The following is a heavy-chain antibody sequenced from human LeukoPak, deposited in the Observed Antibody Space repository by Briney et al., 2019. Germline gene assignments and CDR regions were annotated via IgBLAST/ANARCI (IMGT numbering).Heavy chain of an antibody. CDR3: ARGEDYYDQWYFDY. Sequence: SETLSLTCAVYGGSFSGYYWTWIRQPPGKGLEWIGEINHSGITNYNSSLKSRVTISVDTSKNQFSLKLSSVTAADTAVYYCARGEDYYDQWYFDYWGQGTLVTVSS. V-gene: IGHV4-34*01. J-gene: IGHJ4*02. CDR1: GGSFSGYY. D-gene: IGHD3-22*01. CDR2: INHSGIT.